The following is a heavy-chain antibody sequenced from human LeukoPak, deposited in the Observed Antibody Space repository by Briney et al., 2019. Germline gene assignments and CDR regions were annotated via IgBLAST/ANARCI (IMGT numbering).Heavy chain of an antibody. CDR2: INPNSGGT. J-gene: IGHJ4*02. Sequence: ASVKVSCKASGYTFTGYYMHWVRQAPGQGLEWMGWINPNSGGTNYAQKFQGRVTMTRDTSISTAYMELSRLRSDDTAVYYCARVRVPGIAAAGADYWGQGTLVTVSS. CDR1: GYTFTGYY. D-gene: IGHD6-13*01. V-gene: IGHV1-2*02. CDR3: ARVRVPGIAAAGADY.